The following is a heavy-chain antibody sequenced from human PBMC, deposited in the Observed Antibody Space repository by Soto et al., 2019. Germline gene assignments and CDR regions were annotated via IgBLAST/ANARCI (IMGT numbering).Heavy chain of an antibody. CDR3: AKVRYDSIGYYDY. Sequence: LRLSCAASGFTFSSYAMSWVRQTPGKGLASVSAISGSGGSTYYPDSGKGRFTIFRDNAKITLYLQMNSLRAEDTAVYYCAKVRYDSIGYYDYWGQRTLVTVSA. D-gene: IGHD3-22*01. V-gene: IGHV3-23*01. J-gene: IGHJ4*02. CDR1: GFTFSSYA. CDR2: ISGSGGST.